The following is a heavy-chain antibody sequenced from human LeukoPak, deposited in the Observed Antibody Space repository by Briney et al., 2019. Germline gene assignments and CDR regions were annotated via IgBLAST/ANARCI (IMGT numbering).Heavy chain of an antibody. CDR3: ARNNDMDV. V-gene: IGHV3-7*03. D-gene: IGHD1/OR15-1a*01. Sequence: GSSLRLSCAASGFILSNHRMTWVRQAPGKGPEWVANMNKDGSEKYYVDSVEGRFTISRDTAKNSLYLQMNNLRAEDTALYYCARNNDMDVWGQGTTVIVSS. CDR1: GFILSNHR. J-gene: IGHJ6*02. CDR2: MNKDGSEK.